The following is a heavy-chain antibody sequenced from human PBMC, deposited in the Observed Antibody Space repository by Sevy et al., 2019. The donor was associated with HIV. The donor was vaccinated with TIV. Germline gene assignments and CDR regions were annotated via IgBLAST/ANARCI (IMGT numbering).Heavy chain of an antibody. CDR2: ISGSGGYT. D-gene: IGHD1-26*01. Sequence: GGSLRLSCAASGFIFSGYAMIWVRQAPGKGLEWVSGISGSGGYTYYADSLKGRFTISRDNFKNTLYLQMNSLRAEDTAVYYCRGVGATTNFDYWGQGTLVTVSS. V-gene: IGHV3-23*01. CDR1: GFIFSGYA. CDR3: RGVGATTNFDY. J-gene: IGHJ4*02.